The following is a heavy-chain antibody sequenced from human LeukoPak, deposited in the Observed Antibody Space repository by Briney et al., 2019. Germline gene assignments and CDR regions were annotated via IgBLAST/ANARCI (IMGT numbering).Heavy chain of an antibody. Sequence: SETLSLTCTVSGGSISSYYWSWIRQPPGKGLEWIGYIYYSGSTNYNPSLKSRVTISVDTSKNQFSLKLSSVTAADTAVYYCARQRHGMDVGGQGTTVTVSS. CDR2: IYYSGST. CDR3: ARQRHGMDV. V-gene: IGHV4-59*08. CDR1: GGSISSYY. J-gene: IGHJ6*02.